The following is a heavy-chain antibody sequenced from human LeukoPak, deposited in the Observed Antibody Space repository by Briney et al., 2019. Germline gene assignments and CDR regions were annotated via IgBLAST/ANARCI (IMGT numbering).Heavy chain of an antibody. CDR3: ARDLRGSYGPRAFDI. CDR1: GGSISSYY. D-gene: IGHD1-26*01. V-gene: IGHV4-59*01. CDR2: IYYSGST. Sequence: SETLSLTCTVSGGSISSYYRSWIRQPPGKGLEWIGYIYYSGSTNYNPSLKSRVTISVDTSKNQFSLKLSSVTAADTAVYYCARDLRGSYGPRAFDIWGQGTMVTVSS. J-gene: IGHJ3*02.